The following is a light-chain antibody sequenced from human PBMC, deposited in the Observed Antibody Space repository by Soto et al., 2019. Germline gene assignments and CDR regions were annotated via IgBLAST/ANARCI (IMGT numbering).Light chain of an antibody. J-gene: IGLJ3*02. CDR1: SSDVAY. CDR3: CSYAGGYTWV. V-gene: IGLV2-11*01. CDR2: DVT. Sequence: QSALTQPRSVSGSPGQSVTISCTGSSSDVAYVSWYQHHPGKAPKLLIYDVTKRPSGVPDRFSVSKSDNTASLTISGLQAEDEADYYCCSYAGGYTWVFAGGTQLTVL.